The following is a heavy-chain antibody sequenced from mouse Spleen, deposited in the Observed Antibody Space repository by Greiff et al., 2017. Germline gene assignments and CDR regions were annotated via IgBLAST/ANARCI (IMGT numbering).Heavy chain of an antibody. V-gene: IGHV14-3*02. D-gene: IGHD1-1*02. CDR3: ARGVASAMDY. J-gene: IGHJ4*01. Sequence: VQLQQSGAALVKPGASVKLSCTASGFNIKDTYMHWVKQRPEQGLEWIGRIDPANGNTKYDPKFQGKATITADTSSNTAYLQLSSLTSEDTAVYYCARGVASAMDYWGQGTSVTVSS. CDR2: IDPANGNT. CDR1: GFNIKDTY.